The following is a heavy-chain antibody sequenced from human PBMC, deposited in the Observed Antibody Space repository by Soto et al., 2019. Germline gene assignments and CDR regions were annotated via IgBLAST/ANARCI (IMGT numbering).Heavy chain of an antibody. J-gene: IGHJ5*02. CDR1: GYTFTGFY. V-gene: IGHV1-2*02. Sequence: ASVKVSCKASGYTFTGFYLHWVRRAPGQGLEWMGWINPNNGDTNYAQGFQGRVIMTRDTSITTAYMEVSRLRSDDTAVYYCARIRTYYYSSGSLNHWGQGTQVTVSS. D-gene: IGHD3-22*01. CDR3: ARIRTYYYSSGSLNH. CDR2: INPNNGDT.